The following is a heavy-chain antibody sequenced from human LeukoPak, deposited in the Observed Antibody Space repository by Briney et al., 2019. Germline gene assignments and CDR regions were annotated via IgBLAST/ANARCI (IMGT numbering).Heavy chain of an antibody. D-gene: IGHD6-13*01. CDR2: IFYSGST. V-gene: IGHV4-30-4*01. CDR3: ARERREGGSSWIDY. Sequence: PSETLSLTCTVSGGSISSGDYYWSWIRQPPGKGLEWIGHIFYSGSTYYNPSLMRRVTISVDTSKNQFSLKLSSATAADTAVYYCARERREGGSSWIDYWGRGTLVTVSS. J-gene: IGHJ4*02. CDR1: GGSISSGDYY.